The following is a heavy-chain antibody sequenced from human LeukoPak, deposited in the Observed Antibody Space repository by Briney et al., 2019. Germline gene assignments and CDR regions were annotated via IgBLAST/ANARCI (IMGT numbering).Heavy chain of an antibody. J-gene: IGHJ6*03. CDR3: ARGQGHYYYYYRDV. V-gene: IGHV1-8*03. CDR2: MNPNSGNT. Sequence: ASVKVSCKASGYTFTSSDINWVRQAAGQGLEWMGWMNPNSGNTGYAQKFQGRVTITRNTSISTAYMELSSLRSEDTAVYYCARGQGHYYYYYRDVGGKGTTVTVPS. CDR1: GYTFTSSD.